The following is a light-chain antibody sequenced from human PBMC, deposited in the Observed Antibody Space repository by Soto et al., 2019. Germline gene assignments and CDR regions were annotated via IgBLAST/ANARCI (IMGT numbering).Light chain of an antibody. CDR3: CSYADGSIWI. J-gene: IGLJ2*01. CDR2: EAS. V-gene: IGLV2-23*01. CDR1: SSDLGNYDL. Sequence: QSALTQPASVSGSPGQSITISCTGTSSDLGNYDLVSWYQQHPGKPPKVIIYEASKRPSGVSNRFSGSKSGNMASLTISGLQAEDEADYFCCSYADGSIWIFGGGTKVPS.